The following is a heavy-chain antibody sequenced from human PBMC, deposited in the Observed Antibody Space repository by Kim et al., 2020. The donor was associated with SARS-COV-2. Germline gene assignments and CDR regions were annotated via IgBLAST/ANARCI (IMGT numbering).Heavy chain of an antibody. CDR2: IWYDGSNK. CDR3: AREQKEMAMGF. CDR1: GFTFRSYA. D-gene: IGHD5-18*01. J-gene: IGHJ4*02. Sequence: GGSLRLSCAASGFTFRSYAMHWVRQAPGKGLEWVAVIWYDGSNKYYADSVKGRFTISRDNAKNTLYLQMSSLRAEDTAVYYCAREQKEMAMGFWGQGTLVTVSS. V-gene: IGHV3-33*01.